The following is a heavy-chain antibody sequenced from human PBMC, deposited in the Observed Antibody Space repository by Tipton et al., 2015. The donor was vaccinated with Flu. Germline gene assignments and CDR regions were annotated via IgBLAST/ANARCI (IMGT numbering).Heavy chain of an antibody. D-gene: IGHD5-18*01. CDR3: ARGRFKDSPGFFPRFEY. CDR2: ISSSGYNVI. Sequence: SLRLSCAVSGFTFSDYEMSWVRQAPGKGLEWISSISSSGYNVINYADSVKGRFTISRDSAENSLYLQMNSLRADDTAVYYCARGRFKDSPGFFPRFEYWGQGTLVSVSS. CDR1: GFTFSDYE. V-gene: IGHV3-48*03. J-gene: IGHJ4*02.